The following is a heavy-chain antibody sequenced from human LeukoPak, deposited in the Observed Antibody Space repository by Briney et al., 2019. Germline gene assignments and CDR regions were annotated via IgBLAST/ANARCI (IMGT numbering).Heavy chain of an antibody. Sequence: QSGGSLRLSCAASGFTFSSYGMHWVRQAPGKGLEWVAVISYDGSNKYYADSVKGRFTISRDNSKNTLYLQMNSLRAEDTAVYYCAKSDLSQQLGPWGQGTLVSVSS. CDR3: AKSDLSQQLGP. J-gene: IGHJ5*02. V-gene: IGHV3-30*18. CDR1: GFTFSSYG. CDR2: ISYDGSNK. D-gene: IGHD6-13*01.